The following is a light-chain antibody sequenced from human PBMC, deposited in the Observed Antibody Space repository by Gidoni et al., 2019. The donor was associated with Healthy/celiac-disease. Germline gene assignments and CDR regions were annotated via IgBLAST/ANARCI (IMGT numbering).Light chain of an antibody. J-gene: IGLJ3*02. Sequence: QSALTQPASVSGSPGQSLTISCTGTSSDVGGYNYVSWYQQHPGNAPKHMIYEVSNRPSGVSNRFSGSKSGNTASLTISGLQAEDEADYYCSSYTSSSTWVFGGGTKLTVL. CDR2: EVS. V-gene: IGLV2-14*01. CDR3: SSYTSSSTWV. CDR1: SSDVGGYNY.